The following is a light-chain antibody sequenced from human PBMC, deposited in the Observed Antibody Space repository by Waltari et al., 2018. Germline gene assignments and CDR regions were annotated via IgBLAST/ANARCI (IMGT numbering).Light chain of an antibody. CDR1: PTIDKY. J-gene: IGKJ4*01. CDR3: QQSFSMPPT. Sequence: DIQMTQSPSSLSASVGDNVTITCRASPTIDKYLNWYQQKPGKAPRHLIHTTSSLQGGVPSRFSVSGSGSEFALTIASLQPEDSATYYCQQSFSMPPTFGGGTKVEI. V-gene: IGKV1-39*01. CDR2: TTS.